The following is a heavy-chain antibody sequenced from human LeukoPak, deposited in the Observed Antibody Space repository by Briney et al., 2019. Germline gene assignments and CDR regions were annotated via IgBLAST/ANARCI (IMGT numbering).Heavy chain of an antibody. CDR2: IYYSGST. D-gene: IGHD4-17*01. Sequence: SETLSLTCTVSGGSINNYYWSWIRQPPGKGLELIGYIYYSGSTNYNPSLKSRVTISVDTSKHQFSLNLSSVTAADTAVYYCARGRGTTTVTTYYFDYWGQGTLVTVSS. J-gene: IGHJ4*02. CDR1: GGSINNYY. CDR3: ARGRGTTTVTTYYFDY. V-gene: IGHV4-59*08.